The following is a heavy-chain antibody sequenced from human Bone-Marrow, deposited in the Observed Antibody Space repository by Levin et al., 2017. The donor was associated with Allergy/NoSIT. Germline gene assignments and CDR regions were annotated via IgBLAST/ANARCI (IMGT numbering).Heavy chain of an antibody. V-gene: IGHV3-23*01. CDR3: AKGVGYFDY. Sequence: GESLKISCAASGFTFSSYAMSWVRQAPGKGLEWVSAISGSGGSTYYADSVKGRFTISRDNSKNTLYLQMNSLRAEDTAVYYCAKGVGYFDYWGQGTLVTVSS. J-gene: IGHJ4*02. CDR2: ISGSGGST. CDR1: GFTFSSYA.